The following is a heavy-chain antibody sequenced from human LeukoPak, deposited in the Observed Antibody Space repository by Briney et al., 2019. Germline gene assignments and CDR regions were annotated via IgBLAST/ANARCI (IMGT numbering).Heavy chain of an antibody. CDR3: AKDGTAFFDY. CDR2: IIGSGGST. V-gene: IGHV3-23*01. D-gene: IGHD1-1*01. Sequence: GGSLRLSCAACGFTFSRYAMSWVRHAPGEGVEWVSAIIGSGGSTYYADSVKGRFTISRDNSKNSLYLQMNSLRAADTAVYYCAKDGTAFFDYWGQGTLVTVSS. J-gene: IGHJ4*02. CDR1: GFTFSRYA.